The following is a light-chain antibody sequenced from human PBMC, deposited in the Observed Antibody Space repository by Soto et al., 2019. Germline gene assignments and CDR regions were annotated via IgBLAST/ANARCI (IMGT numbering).Light chain of an antibody. CDR1: QSVSSN. CDR2: GAS. V-gene: IGKV3D-15*01. Sequence: EIVMTQSLATLSVSPGERATLSCRASQSVSSNLAWYQQKPGQAPRLLIYGASIRATGIPARFSGSGSGTEFTLTISSLQSEDFAVYYCQQYNNWLTFGGGTKVDIK. CDR3: QQYNNWLT. J-gene: IGKJ4*01.